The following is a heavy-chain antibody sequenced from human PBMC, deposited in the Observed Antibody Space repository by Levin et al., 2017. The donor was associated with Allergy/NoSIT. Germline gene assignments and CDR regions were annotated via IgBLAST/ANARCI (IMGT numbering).Heavy chain of an antibody. V-gene: IGHV1-2*02. CDR3: ARFPPTSQLLEIPPKDFYYGLDV. CDR2: IDPFSGDT. CDR1: GYTFTGYY. D-gene: IGHD2-2*01. Sequence: ASVKVSCKASGYTFTGYYVHWVRQAPGQGLEWMGWIDPFSGDTNYAQKFQGKVTMTRDTMNTAYLELSRLRSDDTAVYYCARFPPTSQLLEIPPKDFYYGLDVWGHGTTVIVSS. J-gene: IGHJ6*02.